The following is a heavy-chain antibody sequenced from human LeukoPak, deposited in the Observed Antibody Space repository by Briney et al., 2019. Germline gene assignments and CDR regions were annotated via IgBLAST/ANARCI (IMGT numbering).Heavy chain of an antibody. D-gene: IGHD6-19*01. CDR2: ISSSSSYI. J-gene: IGHJ4*02. CDR3: AARPTSAAVAPSDF. V-gene: IGHV3-21*04. CDR1: GFTFSSYS. Sequence: PGGSLRLSCAASGFTFSSYSMNWVRQAPGKGLEWVSSISSSSSYIYYADSVKGRFTISRDNSKNTLYLQMNSLRVEDTATYYCAARPTSAAVAPSDFWGQGTLVTVSS.